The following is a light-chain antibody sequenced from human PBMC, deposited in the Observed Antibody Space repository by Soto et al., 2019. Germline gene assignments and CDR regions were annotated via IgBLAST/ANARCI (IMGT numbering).Light chain of an antibody. CDR1: QGISTY. J-gene: IGKJ1*01. V-gene: IGKV1-39*01. CDR3: QQSYSTTWT. CDR2: AAS. Sequence: DIQMTQSPSSLSASVGDRATITCRASQGISTYLNWYLQKPGKAPKLLIYAASSLQSGVPSRFSGSGSETDFTLTISSLQPEDFATYSCQQSYSTTWTFGQGTK.